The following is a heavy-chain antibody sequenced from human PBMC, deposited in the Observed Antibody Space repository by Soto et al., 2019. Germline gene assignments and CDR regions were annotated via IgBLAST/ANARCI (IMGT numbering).Heavy chain of an antibody. V-gene: IGHV3-49*03. J-gene: IGHJ4*02. CDR2: IRSKAYGGTT. CDR3: TEYPDILTGYDSDY. CDR1: GFTFGDYA. Sequence: PGGSLRLSCTASGFTFGDYAMSWFRQAPGKGLEWVGFIRSKAYGGTTEYAASVKGRFTISRDDSKSIAYLQMNSLKTEDTAVYYCTEYPDILTGYDSDYWGQGTLVTVSS. D-gene: IGHD3-9*01.